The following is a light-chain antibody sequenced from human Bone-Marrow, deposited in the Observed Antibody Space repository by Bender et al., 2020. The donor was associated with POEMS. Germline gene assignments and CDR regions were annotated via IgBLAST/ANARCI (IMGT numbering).Light chain of an antibody. Sequence: QSALTQPPSASGSPGQSVTISCTGTSSDVGGYNYVPWYQQHPGKAPKLMIFEDNKRPSGVPDRFSGSKSGNTASLTVSGLQAEDEADYYCSSYAGQSAIFGGGTRVTAL. CDR1: SSDVGGYNY. V-gene: IGLV2-8*01. J-gene: IGLJ2*01. CDR2: EDN. CDR3: SSYAGQSAI.